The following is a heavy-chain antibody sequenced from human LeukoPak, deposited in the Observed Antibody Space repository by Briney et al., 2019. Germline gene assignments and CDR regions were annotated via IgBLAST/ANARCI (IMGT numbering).Heavy chain of an antibody. CDR1: GFTLSSYW. CDR3: ARVPSIRFSPIDY. Sequence: GGSLRLSCAASGFTLSSYWMHWVRQAPGKGLVWVSRINSDGSSTSYADSVKGRFTISRDNAKNTLYLQMNSLRAEDTAVYYCARVPSIRFSPIDYWGQGTLVTVSS. D-gene: IGHD2/OR15-2a*01. V-gene: IGHV3-74*01. J-gene: IGHJ4*02. CDR2: INSDGSST.